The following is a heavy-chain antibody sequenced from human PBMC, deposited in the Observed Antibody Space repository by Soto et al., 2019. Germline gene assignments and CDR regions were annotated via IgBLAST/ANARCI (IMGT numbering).Heavy chain of an antibody. D-gene: IGHD1-26*01. CDR2: IGPETGAT. Sequence: ASVKVSCKASGYTFTGHYIHWARQAPEQGPEWMGEIGPETGATRYAQKFQGRVTMTRDMSITTVYMELNNLSPDDTAVYYCGRGRSGQIVVFYWGQGTPVTVSS. CDR3: GRGRSGQIVVFY. J-gene: IGHJ4*02. CDR1: GYTFTGHY. V-gene: IGHV1-2*02.